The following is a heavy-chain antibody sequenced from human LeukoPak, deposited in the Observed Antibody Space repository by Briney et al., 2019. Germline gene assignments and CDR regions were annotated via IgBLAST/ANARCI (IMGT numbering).Heavy chain of an antibody. CDR2: IIPIFGTA. V-gene: IGHV1-69*13. J-gene: IGHJ6*02. CDR3: ARVGYYYDSSGYPARGYYYYGMDV. D-gene: IGHD3-22*01. Sequence: SVKVSCKASGGTFSSYAISWVRQAPGQGLEWMGGIIPIFGTANYAQKFQGRVTITADESTSTAYMELSSLRSGDTAVYYCARVGYYYDSSGYPARGYYYYGMDVWGQGTTVTVSS. CDR1: GGTFSSYA.